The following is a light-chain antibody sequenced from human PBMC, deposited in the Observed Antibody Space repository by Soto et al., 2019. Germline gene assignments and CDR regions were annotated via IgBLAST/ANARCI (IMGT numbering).Light chain of an antibody. CDR3: QQFGNLPYT. V-gene: IGKV3-20*01. CDR1: QSVSSSY. Sequence: EIVLTQSPGTLSLSPGERATLSCRASQSVSSSYLAWYQQKPGQAPRLLIYGASSRATGIPDRFSGSGSGTDFTLTISRLEPEDFAVYYCQQFGNLPYTFGQGTRLEIK. CDR2: GAS. J-gene: IGKJ2*01.